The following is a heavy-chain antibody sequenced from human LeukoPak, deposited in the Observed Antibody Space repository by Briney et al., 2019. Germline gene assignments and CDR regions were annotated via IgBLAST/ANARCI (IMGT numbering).Heavy chain of an antibody. CDR3: AKDLGGWSDY. J-gene: IGHJ4*02. V-gene: IGHV3-30*04. CDR1: GFTFSSYA. CDR2: ISYDGSNK. D-gene: IGHD6-19*01. Sequence: PGRSLRLSCAASGFTFSSYAMHWVRQAPGKGLEWVAVISYDGSNKYYADSVKGRFTISRDNSKNTLYLQMNSLRADDTAVYFCAKDLGGWSDYWGQGALVTVSS.